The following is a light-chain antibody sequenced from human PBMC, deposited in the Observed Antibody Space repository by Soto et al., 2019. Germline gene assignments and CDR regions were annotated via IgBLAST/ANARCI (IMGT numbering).Light chain of an antibody. Sequence: DIQMTQSPSTLSAFVGDRVTITCRASQSVSSWLAWYQLKPGKAPKLLIYKASTLESGVPSRFSGSGSGTEFTLTISSLQPDDFAPYYCQQYTTYSPVTFGQGTKLEI. CDR3: QQYTTYSPVT. CDR1: QSVSSW. V-gene: IGKV1-5*03. CDR2: KAS. J-gene: IGKJ2*01.